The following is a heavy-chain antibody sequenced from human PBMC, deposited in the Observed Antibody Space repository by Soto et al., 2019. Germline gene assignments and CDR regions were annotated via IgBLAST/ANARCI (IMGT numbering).Heavy chain of an antibody. Sequence: QVQLVESGGGVVQPGRSLRLSCAASGFTFSRYGMHWVRQAPGKGLEWVAVIWYDGSNKYYADSVKGRFTISRDNSKNTLYLQMNSLRAEDTAVYYCARGSGYSSGWFDYWGQGTLVTFSS. CDR3: ARGSGYSSGWFDY. V-gene: IGHV3-33*01. D-gene: IGHD6-19*01. CDR2: IWYDGSNK. CDR1: GFTFSRYG. J-gene: IGHJ4*02.